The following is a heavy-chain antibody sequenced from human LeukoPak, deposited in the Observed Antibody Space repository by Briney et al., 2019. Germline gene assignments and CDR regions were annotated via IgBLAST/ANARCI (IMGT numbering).Heavy chain of an antibody. D-gene: IGHD4-17*01. Sequence: GGSLRLSCAASGFTFRNYAMSWVRQAPGKGLEWVSAIRGNALGTFYADSVMGRFTISRDNSKNTLYLQMNSLRAEDTAVYYCAKGVMTTVTLGIIGYWGQGTLVTVSS. CDR2: IRGNALGT. J-gene: IGHJ4*02. V-gene: IGHV3-23*01. CDR1: GFTFRNYA. CDR3: AKGVMTTVTLGIIGY.